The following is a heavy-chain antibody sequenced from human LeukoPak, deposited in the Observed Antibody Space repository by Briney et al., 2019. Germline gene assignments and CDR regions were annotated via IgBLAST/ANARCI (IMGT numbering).Heavy chain of an antibody. CDR1: GGSIGSYY. V-gene: IGHV4-59*01. CDR2: IYYSGST. Sequence: TSETLSLTCTVFGGSIGSYYWSWIRQPPGKGLEWIGYIYYSGSTNYNPSLKSRATMSVDTSKNHFSLKLTSVTAADTAVYYCARDPTSITNFGVITPYYFDYWGQGTLVTVSS. J-gene: IGHJ4*02. CDR3: ARDPTSITNFGVITPYYFDY. D-gene: IGHD3-3*01.